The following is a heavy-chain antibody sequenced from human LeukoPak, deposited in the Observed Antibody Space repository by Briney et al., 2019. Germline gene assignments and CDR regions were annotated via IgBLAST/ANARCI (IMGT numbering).Heavy chain of an antibody. Sequence: GGSLRLYCAASGFTFSSYWMRWVRQAPGKGLEWVANIKQDGSEKYYVDSVKGRFTFSRDNTKNSLYVQMNSLRAEDTAVYYCARGGLQYFDSWGQGTLVTVSS. D-gene: IGHD2-15*01. J-gene: IGHJ4*02. CDR1: GFTFSSYW. CDR3: ARGGLQYFDS. V-gene: IGHV3-7*01. CDR2: IKQDGSEK.